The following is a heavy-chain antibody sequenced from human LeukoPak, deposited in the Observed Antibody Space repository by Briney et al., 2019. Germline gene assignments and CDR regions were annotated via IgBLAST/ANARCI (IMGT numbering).Heavy chain of an antibody. CDR3: ARGTDFWSGYYGY. CDR2: INHSGST. Sequence: SETLSLTCAVYGESFSGYYCSWIRQPPWKWLDFIGEINHSGSTNYNPSLKSRVTISVDTSKNQFSLKLSSVTAADTAVYYCARGTDFWSGYYGYWGQGTLVTVSS. V-gene: IGHV4-34*01. D-gene: IGHD3-3*01. J-gene: IGHJ4*02. CDR1: GESFSGYY.